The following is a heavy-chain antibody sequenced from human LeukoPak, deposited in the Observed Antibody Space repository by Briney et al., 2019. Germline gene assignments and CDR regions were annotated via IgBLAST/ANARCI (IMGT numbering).Heavy chain of an antibody. CDR2: INPSGGST. D-gene: IGHD6-6*01. CDR3: ARGGNVYSSSSLRGTPDY. J-gene: IGHJ4*02. V-gene: IGHV1-46*01. Sequence: ASVKVSCKASGYTFTSYYMHWVRQAPGQGLEWMGIINPSGGSTSYAQKFQGRVTMTRDMSTSTVYMELSSLRSEDTAVYYCARGGNVYSSSSLRGTPDYWGQGTLVTVSS. CDR1: GYTFTSYY.